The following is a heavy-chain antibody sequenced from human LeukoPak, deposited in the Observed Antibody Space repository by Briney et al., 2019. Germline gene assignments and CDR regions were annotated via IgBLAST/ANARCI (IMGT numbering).Heavy chain of an antibody. CDR1: GFTLSSYW. D-gene: IGHD1-26*01. J-gene: IGHJ4*02. Sequence: GGSLRLSCAASGFTLSSYWMHWVRQAPGKGLVWVSRINSDGSSACYADSVKGRFTISRDNARNTLYLQMNSLRDEDTAVYYCAKGGGSPLDYWGQGTLVTVSS. V-gene: IGHV3-74*01. CDR2: INSDGSSA. CDR3: AKGGGSPLDY.